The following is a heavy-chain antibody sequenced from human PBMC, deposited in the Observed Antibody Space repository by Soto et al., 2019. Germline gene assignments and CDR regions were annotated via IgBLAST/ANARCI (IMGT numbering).Heavy chain of an antibody. Sequence: QVQLVQSGAEVRKPGSSVKVSCKASGGTFSTSAMNWVRQAPGQGLEWMGSIIPVFGTATYAQSFQGRLPMTTDGSTTTGYMELSSLRSEDTAVYYCATQLSGDLDFWGQGTLLSVSS. CDR2: IIPVFGTA. V-gene: IGHV1-69*05. D-gene: IGHD7-27*01. CDR3: ATQLSGDLDF. CDR1: GGTFSTSA. J-gene: IGHJ4*02.